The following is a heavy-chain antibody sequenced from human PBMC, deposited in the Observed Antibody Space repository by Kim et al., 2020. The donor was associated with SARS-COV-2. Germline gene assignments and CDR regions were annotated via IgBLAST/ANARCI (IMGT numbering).Heavy chain of an antibody. CDR2: IYYSGST. D-gene: IGHD3-10*01. V-gene: IGHV4-39*07. CDR1: GGSISSSSYY. Sequence: SETLSLTCTVSGGSISSSSYYWGWIRQPPGKGLEWIGSIYYSGSTYYNPSLKSRVTISVDTSKNQFSLKLSSVTAADTAVYYCAREIPLPGGAFDIWGQGTMVTVSS. CDR3: AREIPLPGGAFDI. J-gene: IGHJ3*02.